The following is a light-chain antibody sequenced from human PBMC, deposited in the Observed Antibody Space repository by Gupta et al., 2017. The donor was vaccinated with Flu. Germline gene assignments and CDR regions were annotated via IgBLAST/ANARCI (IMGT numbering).Light chain of an antibody. Sequence: DTQLTQSPSSVSASVGDGVTITCRASQGVSRWLAWYQQKPGKAPRLLIYGTSSLQSGVPSRFSGSGSGTDFTLTINSLQPEDVGTYYCQQANTLPYTFGQGTKVEI. CDR3: QQANTLPYT. J-gene: IGKJ2*01. CDR2: GTS. V-gene: IGKV1-12*01. CDR1: QGVSRW.